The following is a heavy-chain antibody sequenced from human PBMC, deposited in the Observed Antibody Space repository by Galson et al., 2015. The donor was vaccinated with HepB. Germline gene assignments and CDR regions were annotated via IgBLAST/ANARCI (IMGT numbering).Heavy chain of an antibody. J-gene: IGHJ4*02. V-gene: IGHV5-51*01. D-gene: IGHD6-19*01. CDR2: IYPGDSDI. CDR3: ARRHPGEQWLAVDF. CDR1: GYSFTSYW. Sequence: QSGAEVKKPGESLKISCKGSGYSFTSYWIGWVRQMPGRGLEWVGIIYPGDSDIRYSPSFRGQVTISVDKSISTAYVQWSSLKASDTAMYYCARRHPGEQWLAVDFWGQGALVTVSS.